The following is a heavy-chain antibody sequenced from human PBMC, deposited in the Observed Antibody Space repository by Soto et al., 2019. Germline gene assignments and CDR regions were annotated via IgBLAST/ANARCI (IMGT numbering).Heavy chain of an antibody. J-gene: IGHJ3*02. V-gene: IGHV4-39*01. CDR2: IYYSGST. CDR1: GGSISSSSYY. D-gene: IGHD2-8*01. CDR3: ARRGYYAISAFDI. Sequence: SETLSLTCPVSGGSISSSSYYWGWIRQPPGKGLEWIGSIYYSGSTYYNPSLKSRVTISVDTSKNQFSLKLSSVTAADTAVYYCARRGYYAISAFDIWGQGTMVTVS.